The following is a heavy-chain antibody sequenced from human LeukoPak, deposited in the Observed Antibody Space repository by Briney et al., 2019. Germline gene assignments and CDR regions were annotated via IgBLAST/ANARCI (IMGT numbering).Heavy chain of an antibody. D-gene: IGHD6-6*01. J-gene: IGHJ6*03. V-gene: IGHV1-69*05. CDR1: GGVFSSYA. Sequence: SVKVSCKASGGVFSSYAFSWVRQAPGQGLEWMGGIIPIFGTANYAQKFQDRVTITTDESTDTVYMELSSLRSEDTAVYYCARDSSIAARLVDYYYYMDVWGKGTTVTVSS. CDR3: ARDSSIAARLVDYYYYMDV. CDR2: IIPIFGTA.